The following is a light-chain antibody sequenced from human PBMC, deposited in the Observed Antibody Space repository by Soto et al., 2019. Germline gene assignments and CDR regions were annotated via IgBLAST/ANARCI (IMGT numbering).Light chain of an antibody. CDR3: QQYINWPWT. J-gene: IGKJ1*01. Sequence: EIVMTQSPATLSVSPGDRATLSCRASQSVSSNLAWYQQKPGQAPRLLIYGASTRATGIPARFSGSGSGTEFPLTISSLQSEDSADYYCQQYINWPWTFGQGTKVEIK. CDR2: GAS. V-gene: IGKV3-15*01. CDR1: QSVSSN.